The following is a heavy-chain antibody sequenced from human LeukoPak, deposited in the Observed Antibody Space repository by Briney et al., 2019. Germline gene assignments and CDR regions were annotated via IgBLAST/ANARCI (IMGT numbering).Heavy chain of an antibody. CDR1: GFTFSSYA. Sequence: GGSLRLSCGASGFTFSSYAMRWVRDAPGKGLAWVSVISSSADSTYYADSGKGPLTISRDNSKNTLYLQMNNVRAEDTAVYYCAKPLEKYTYGGNFDYWGQGILVTVSS. CDR2: ISSSADST. V-gene: IGHV3-23*01. CDR3: AKPLEKYTYGGNFDY. D-gene: IGHD4-23*01. J-gene: IGHJ4*02.